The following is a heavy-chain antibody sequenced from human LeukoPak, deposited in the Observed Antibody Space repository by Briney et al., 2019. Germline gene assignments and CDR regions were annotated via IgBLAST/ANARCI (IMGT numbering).Heavy chain of an antibody. CDR2: IGASGGST. CDR1: GFTFSSYA. J-gene: IGHJ4*02. V-gene: IGHV3-23*01. D-gene: IGHD6-19*01. Sequence: GGSLRLSCATSGFTFSSYAMSWVRQAPGKGLEWVSGIGASGGSTYYADSVKGRFTISRDNSKNTLYLQMNSLRAEDTAVYFCAKKSSAWFGDDYWGQGTLVTVSS. CDR3: AKKSSAWFGDDY.